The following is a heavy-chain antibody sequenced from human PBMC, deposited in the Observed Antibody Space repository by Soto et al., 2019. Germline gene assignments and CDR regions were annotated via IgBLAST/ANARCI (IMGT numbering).Heavy chain of an antibody. D-gene: IGHD6-19*01. CDR1: GGSISSYY. J-gene: IGHJ4*02. Sequence: QVQLQESGPGLVKPSETLSLTCTVSGGSISSYYWSWIRQPPGKGLEWIGYIYYSGSTNYNPSLKSRVTISVDTSKNQFSLKLSSVTAADTAVYYCAREAGAVAGTGLFDYWGQGTLVTVSS. CDR2: IYYSGST. CDR3: AREAGAVAGTGLFDY. V-gene: IGHV4-59*01.